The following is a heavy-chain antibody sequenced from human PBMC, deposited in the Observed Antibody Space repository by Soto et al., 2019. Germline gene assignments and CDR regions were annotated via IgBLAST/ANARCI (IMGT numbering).Heavy chain of an antibody. Sequence: SETLSLTCTVSGYSISSGYYWTWIRQTPGKGLEWVGSSYYSGTSYFNPALKGRVTISVDTSTNQFSLRLTSVTAADTAVYYCTRRYNWNDYYFDPWGQGTLVTVSS. CDR3: TRRYNWNDYYFDP. D-gene: IGHD1-20*01. CDR1: GYSISSGYY. V-gene: IGHV4-38-2*02. J-gene: IGHJ5*02. CDR2: SYYSGTS.